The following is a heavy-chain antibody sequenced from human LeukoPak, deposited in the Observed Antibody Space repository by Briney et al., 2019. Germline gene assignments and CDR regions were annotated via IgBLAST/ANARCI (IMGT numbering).Heavy chain of an antibody. CDR3: AKDAIRYSSSWYYFDY. V-gene: IGHV3-23*01. D-gene: IGHD6-13*01. J-gene: IGHJ4*02. CDR1: GFTFSSYA. CDR2: ISGSGGST. Sequence: GGSLRLSCAASGFTFSSYAMSWVRQAPGKGLEWVSAISGSGGSTYYADSVEGRFTISRDNSKNTLYLQMNSLRAEDTAVYYCAKDAIRYSSSWYYFDYWGQGTLVTVSS.